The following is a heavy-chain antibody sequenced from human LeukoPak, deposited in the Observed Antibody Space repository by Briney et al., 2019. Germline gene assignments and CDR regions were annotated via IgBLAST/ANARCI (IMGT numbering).Heavy chain of an antibody. J-gene: IGHJ6*02. CDR2: ISSSSRTI. Sequence: PGPSLRLACAASASSSITFNMNWVPESPREGLEWVSYISSSSRTISYADSVKGRFTISRDNAKNSLYLQMNSLRAEDTAVYYCARLRYYAMDVWGQGTTVTASS. CDR3: ARLRYYAMDV. V-gene: IGHV3-48*01. CDR1: ASSSITFN.